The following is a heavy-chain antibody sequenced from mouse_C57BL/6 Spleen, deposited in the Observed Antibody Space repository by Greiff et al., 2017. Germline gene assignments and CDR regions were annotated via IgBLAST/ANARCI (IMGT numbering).Heavy chain of an antibody. CDR3: ARRYYDYAMDC. Sequence: EVMLVESGGGLVKPGGSLKLSCAASGFTFSDYGMHWVRQAPEKGLEWVAYISSGSSTIYYADTVKGRFTSSRDNAKNTLFLQLTSLRSEDTAMYYCARRYYDYAMDCWGQGTSVTVSS. CDR2: ISSGSSTI. CDR1: GFTFSDYG. D-gene: IGHD2-4*01. J-gene: IGHJ4*01. V-gene: IGHV5-17*01.